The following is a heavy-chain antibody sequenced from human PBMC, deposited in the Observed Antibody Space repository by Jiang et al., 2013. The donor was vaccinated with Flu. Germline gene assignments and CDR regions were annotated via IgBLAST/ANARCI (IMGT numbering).Heavy chain of an antibody. Sequence: GRSLRLSCAASEFTFSHYAMHWVRQAPGKGLEWVAVISYDGSNKYYGDSVKGRFTISRDNSKNTMYLEMNSLRAEDTAVYYCAKGVFYYDSSGYYATPYFDYWG. CDR3: AKGVFYYDSSGYYATPYFDY. D-gene: IGHD3-22*01. J-gene: IGHJ4*01. V-gene: IGHV3-30*18. CDR1: EFTFSHYA. CDR2: ISYDGSNK.